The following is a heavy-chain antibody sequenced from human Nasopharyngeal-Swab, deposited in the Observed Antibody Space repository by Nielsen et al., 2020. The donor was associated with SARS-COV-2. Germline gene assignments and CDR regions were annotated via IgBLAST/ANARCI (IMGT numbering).Heavy chain of an antibody. J-gene: IGHJ4*02. CDR3: VRGDAYNRL. V-gene: IGHV3-74*01. D-gene: IGHD5-24*01. CDR2: INDDGRDT. Sequence: GESLKISCAASGFTFSTYWMHWVRQAPGKGLVWVSRINDDGRDTIYADSVKGRFTISRDNAKNSLHLQMNSLRAEDTAVYFCVRGDAYNRLWGQGILVTVSP. CDR1: GFTFSTYW.